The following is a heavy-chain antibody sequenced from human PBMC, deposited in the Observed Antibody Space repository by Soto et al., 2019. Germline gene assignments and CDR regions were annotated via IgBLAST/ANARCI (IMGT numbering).Heavy chain of an antibody. Sequence: GESLKISCKGSGYSFTSFWIGWVRQMPGQGLEWMGIIYPGDSDTRYSPSFQGQVTFSADKSISTAYLQWSSLKASDTAVYYCARDLGLQWPLDYWGQGTLVTVSS. V-gene: IGHV5-51*01. CDR3: ARDLGLQWPLDY. J-gene: IGHJ4*02. D-gene: IGHD6-19*01. CDR1: GYSFTSFW. CDR2: IYPGDSDT.